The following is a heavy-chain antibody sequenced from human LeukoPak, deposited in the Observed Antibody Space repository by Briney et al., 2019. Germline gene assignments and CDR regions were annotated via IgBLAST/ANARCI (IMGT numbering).Heavy chain of an antibody. Sequence: PGGSLRLSCAASGFTFSSYAMGWVRQAPGKGLEWVSAITASGGNTYYADYFKGRFTISRDNSKNTLYLQVNSLRAEDTAVYYCAKGNGYSYGRYYFDYWGQGTLVTVSS. J-gene: IGHJ4*02. D-gene: IGHD5-18*01. V-gene: IGHV3-23*01. CDR2: ITASGGNT. CDR1: GFTFSSYA. CDR3: AKGNGYSYGRYYFDY.